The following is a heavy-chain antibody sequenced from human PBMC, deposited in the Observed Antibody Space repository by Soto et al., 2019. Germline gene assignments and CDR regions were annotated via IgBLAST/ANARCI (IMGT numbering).Heavy chain of an antibody. V-gene: IGHV4-39*01. D-gene: IGHD2-2*01. CDR1: DGSSGGSSYY. Sequence: SETISVTCSVADGSSGGSSYYWGWIRQPPGKGLEWIGSIYYSGSTYYNPSLKSRVTISVDTSKNQFSLKLSSVTAADTAVYYCARHARYCSSTSCYGSYYYGMDVWGQGTTVTVSS. CDR3: ARHARYCSSTSCYGSYYYGMDV. J-gene: IGHJ6*02. CDR2: IYYSGST.